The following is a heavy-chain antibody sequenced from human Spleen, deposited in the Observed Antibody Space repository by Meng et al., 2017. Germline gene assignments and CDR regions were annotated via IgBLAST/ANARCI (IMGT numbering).Heavy chain of an antibody. J-gene: IGHJ4*02. Sequence: QGQLQQWGAGLLKPSETLSLPCAVFGGSLSGYYWSWIRQPPGKGLEWIGEINHSGSTNYNPSLKSRVTIAIDRSKNQFSLKLSSVTAADTAVYYCASWIYSCGWQWGQGTLVTVSS. CDR2: INHSGST. D-gene: IGHD6-19*01. CDR3: ASWIYSCGWQ. CDR1: GGSLSGYY. V-gene: IGHV4-34*01.